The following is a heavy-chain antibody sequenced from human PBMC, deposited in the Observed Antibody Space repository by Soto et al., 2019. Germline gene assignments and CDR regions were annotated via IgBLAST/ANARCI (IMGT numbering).Heavy chain of an antibody. D-gene: IGHD2-15*01. CDR2: IYWDEDK. Sequence: QITLKESGPTLVKPTQTLTLTCTLSGFSLSTSGVGVGWIRQPPGKALEWLALIYWDEDKRYSPSLKSRLTSTKDTATNEVVLTRPNMDPLDTGTYDCAHKGGRGAGMDVWGQGATVTVSS. V-gene: IGHV2-5*02. J-gene: IGHJ6*02. CDR1: GFSLSTSGVG. CDR3: AHKGGRGAGMDV.